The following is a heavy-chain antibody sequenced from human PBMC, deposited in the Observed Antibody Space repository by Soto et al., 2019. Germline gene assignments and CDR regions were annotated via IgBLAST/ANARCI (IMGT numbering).Heavy chain of an antibody. CDR3: ARRGGYDISLYYGMDV. Sequence: QVQLVQSGAEVKKPGASVKVSCKASGYTFTSYGISWVRQAPGQGLEWMGWISAYNGNTNYAQKLQGRVTMTTDTSTSTAYMELRSPRSDDTAVYYCARRGGYDISLYYGMDVWGQGTTVTVSS. D-gene: IGHD3-9*01. V-gene: IGHV1-18*01. J-gene: IGHJ6*02. CDR1: GYTFTSYG. CDR2: ISAYNGNT.